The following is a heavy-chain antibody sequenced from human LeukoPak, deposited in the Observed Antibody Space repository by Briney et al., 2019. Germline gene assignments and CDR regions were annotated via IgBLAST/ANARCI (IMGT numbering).Heavy chain of an antibody. CDR1: GYTFTGYY. CDR2: IIPIFGTA. V-gene: IGHV1-69*13. CDR3: ARVLRYFDWLLAAGAFDI. Sequence: ASVKVSCKASGYTFTGYYMHWVRQAPGQGLEWMGGIIPIFGTANYAQKFQGRVTITADESTSTAYMELSSLRSEDTAVYYCARVLRYFDWLLAAGAFDIWGQGTMVTVSS. D-gene: IGHD3-9*01. J-gene: IGHJ3*02.